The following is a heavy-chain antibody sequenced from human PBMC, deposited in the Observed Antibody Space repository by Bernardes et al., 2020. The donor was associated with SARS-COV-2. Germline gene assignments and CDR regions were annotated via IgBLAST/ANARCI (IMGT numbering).Heavy chain of an antibody. D-gene: IGHD3-3*01. CDR1: GGSISIYY. CDR2: IYYSWST. Sequence: SNTLQVTCTFSGGSISIYYWSWMRQRPGKGLDWIEYIYYSWSTNYNPSLKSRVTISVDTSKNPFSLKLSSVTAADTAVYYCARTPDYDFWSGYYTGLSWFDPWGQGTLVTVSS. J-gene: IGHJ5*02. V-gene: IGHV4-59*08. CDR3: ARTPDYDFWSGYYTGLSWFDP.